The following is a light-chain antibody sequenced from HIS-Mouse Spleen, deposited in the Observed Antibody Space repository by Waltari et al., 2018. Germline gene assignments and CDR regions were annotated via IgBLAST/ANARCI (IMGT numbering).Light chain of an antibody. CDR2: EVS. CDR3: SSYTSSSTV. Sequence: QSALTQPPSVSGSPGQSVTISCTGTRSDVGSYNRFSWYQPPPGTAPKLMIYEVSNRPSGVPDRFSGSKSGNTASLTISGLQAEDEADYYCSSYTSSSTVFGTGTKVTVL. J-gene: IGLJ1*01. V-gene: IGLV2-18*02. CDR1: RSDVGSYNR.